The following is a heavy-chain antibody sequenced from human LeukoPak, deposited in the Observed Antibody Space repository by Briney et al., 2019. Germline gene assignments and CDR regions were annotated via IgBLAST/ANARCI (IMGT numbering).Heavy chain of an antibody. Sequence: SETLSLTCTVSGGSINSGSYYWSWIRQPAGKGLEWIGRIYTSGSTNYNPSLKSRVTILVDTSKKHFSLRLSSVTAADTAVYYCASGSGSYRTPYYYMDVWGTGTTVTVSS. CDR1: GGSINSGSYY. J-gene: IGHJ6*03. CDR3: ASGSGSYRTPYYYMDV. D-gene: IGHD3-10*01. V-gene: IGHV4-61*02. CDR2: IYTSGST.